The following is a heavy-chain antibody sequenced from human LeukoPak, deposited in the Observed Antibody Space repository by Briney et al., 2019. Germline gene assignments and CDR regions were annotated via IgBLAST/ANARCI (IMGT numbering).Heavy chain of an antibody. CDR2: INWNGGST. V-gene: IGHV3-20*04. CDR1: GFTFDDYG. J-gene: IGHJ4*02. CDR3: ARGSNDWYGGHQYYFDY. D-gene: IGHD3-9*01. Sequence: RPGGSLRLSCAASGFTFDDYGMSWVRQAPGKGLEWVSGINWNGGSTGYADSVKGRFTISRDNAKNSLYLQMNSLRAEDTALYYCARGSNDWYGGHQYYFDYWGQGTLVTVSS.